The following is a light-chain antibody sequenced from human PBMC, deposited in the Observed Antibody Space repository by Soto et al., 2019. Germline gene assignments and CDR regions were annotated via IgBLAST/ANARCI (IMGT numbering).Light chain of an antibody. CDR2: GAF. V-gene: IGKV3-20*01. Sequence: EIVLTQSPGTLSLSPGERATVSCRASQSVSGSYLAWYQQKPGQAPRLLIYGAFNRAGGIPDRFSGSGSGTDFTLPISRLEPEDFAVYYCQQYSASPRTFGQGTKVEIK. CDR3: QQYSASPRT. CDR1: QSVSGSY. J-gene: IGKJ1*01.